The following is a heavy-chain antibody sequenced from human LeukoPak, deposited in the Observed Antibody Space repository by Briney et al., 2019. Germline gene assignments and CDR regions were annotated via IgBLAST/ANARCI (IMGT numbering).Heavy chain of an antibody. CDR1: GYSFTSYW. Sequence: GESLKISCKGSGYSFTSYWISWVRQMPGKGLEWMGRIDPSDSYTNYSPSFQGHVTISADKSISTAYLQWSSLKASDTAMYYCVSVYGDYAGYWGQGTLVTVSS. CDR2: IDPSDSYT. J-gene: IGHJ4*02. D-gene: IGHD4-17*01. CDR3: VSVYGDYAGY. V-gene: IGHV5-10-1*01.